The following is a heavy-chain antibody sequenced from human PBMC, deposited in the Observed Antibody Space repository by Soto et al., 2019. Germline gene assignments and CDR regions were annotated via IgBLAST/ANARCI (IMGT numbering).Heavy chain of an antibody. V-gene: IGHV1-69*01. CDR1: GGTFSNYA. Sequence: QVQLVQTGAEVRKPGSSVTVSCKASGGTFSNYAISWVRQAPGQGLEWMGGIIPIVGPGSYAQKFQGRVTITADAPTTTAYMELSSLRLEDTAVYYCARVVIIVPTASTHYDYHMDVWGSGTRVTVSS. CDR2: IIPIVGPG. J-gene: IGHJ6*04. D-gene: IGHD2-2*01. CDR3: ARVVIIVPTASTHYDYHMDV.